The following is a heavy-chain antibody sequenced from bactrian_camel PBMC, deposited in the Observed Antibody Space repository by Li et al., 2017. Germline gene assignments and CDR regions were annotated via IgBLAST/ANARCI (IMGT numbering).Heavy chain of an antibody. CDR3: AARLPCAGGNWHVSLPYEYNH. J-gene: IGHJ4*01. CDR1: GYTWTGYC. CDR2: IDSDGNV. Sequence: HVQLVESGGGSVQAGGSLRLSCAASGYTWTGYCMGWFRQAPGKERWGVITIDSDGNVNYADSVTGRFTISKDNAKRTLYLQMNSLKIEDTAMYYCAARLPCAGGNWHVSLPYEYNHWGQGTQVTVS. V-gene: IGHV3S6*01. D-gene: IGHD8*01.